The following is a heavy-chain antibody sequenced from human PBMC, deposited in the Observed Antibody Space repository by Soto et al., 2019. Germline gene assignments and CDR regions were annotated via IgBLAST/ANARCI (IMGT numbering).Heavy chain of an antibody. J-gene: IGHJ4*02. V-gene: IGHV4-30-4*01. Sequence: SETLSLTCTVSGGSISSGDYYWSWIRQPPGKGLEWIGYIYYSGSTYYNPSLKSRVTVSIDTSKNQFSLKLSSVTAADTAVYYCARVTYDYANDYWGQGTLVTVSS. D-gene: IGHD3-16*01. CDR1: GGSISSGDYY. CDR3: ARVTYDYANDY. CDR2: IYYSGST.